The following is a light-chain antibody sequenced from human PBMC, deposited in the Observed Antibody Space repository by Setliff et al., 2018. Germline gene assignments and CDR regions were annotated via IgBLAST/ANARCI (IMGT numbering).Light chain of an antibody. J-gene: IGLJ1*01. Sequence: LTQPGSVPVAPGKTARITCGGNNIGGKSVNWYRQKPGQAPVLVIYYDSDRPSGIPERFFGSNSGNTATLTITRVEARDEADHYCQVWDSGSEHYGFGTGTKVTV. CDR3: QVWDSGSEHYG. CDR1: NIGGKS. V-gene: IGLV3-21*04. CDR2: YDS.